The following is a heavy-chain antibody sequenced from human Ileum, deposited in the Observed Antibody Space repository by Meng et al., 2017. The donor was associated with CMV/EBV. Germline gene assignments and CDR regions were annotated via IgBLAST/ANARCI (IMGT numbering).Heavy chain of an antibody. Sequence: GKLVEAGGLVVQAGGSLRLSCAASGFTFDDYSMHWVRQRPGKGLEWISIINWDGTNTDYADSVRGRFTISRDNSRNSLYLEMNSLRTEDTAFYFCARDGHWGQGTLVTGSS. CDR3: ARDGH. CDR1: GFTFDDYS. J-gene: IGHJ4*02. V-gene: IGHV3-43*01. CDR2: INWDGTNT.